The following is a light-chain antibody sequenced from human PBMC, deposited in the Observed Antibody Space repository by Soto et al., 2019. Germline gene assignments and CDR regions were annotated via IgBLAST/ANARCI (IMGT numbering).Light chain of an antibody. CDR2: GAS. Sequence: IVLTQSPGTLSLSPVDRATLSCRASQSLTSTYLAWYQQKAGQAPRLLIYGASSRATGIPDRFSGSGSGTDFTLTISRLEPEDFAVYYCQQYGSSPVTFGPGTRWIS. CDR1: QSLTSTY. CDR3: QQYGSSPVT. V-gene: IGKV3-20*01. J-gene: IGKJ3*01.